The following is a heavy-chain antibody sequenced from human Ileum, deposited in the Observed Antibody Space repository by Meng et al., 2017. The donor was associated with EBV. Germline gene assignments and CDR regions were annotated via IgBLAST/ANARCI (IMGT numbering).Heavy chain of an antibody. CDR3: ARVEVGITSGDY. J-gene: IGHJ4*02. CDR1: GYNLTNYG. D-gene: IGHD1-26*01. CDR2: ISAYNGNT. Sequence: QAQWVQAGGEVKKPGASVEVSCKASGYNLTNYGITWVRQAPGQGLEWMGWISAYNGNTNYAQTLQGRVTMTTDTSTSTAYMELGSLRSDDTAVYYCARVEVGITSGDYWGQGTLVTVSS. V-gene: IGHV1-18*01.